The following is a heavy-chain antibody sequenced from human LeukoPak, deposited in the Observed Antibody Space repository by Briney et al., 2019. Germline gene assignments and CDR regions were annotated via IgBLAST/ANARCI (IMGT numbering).Heavy chain of an antibody. CDR1: GYTFTSYG. Sequence: ASVKVSCKASGYTFTSYGISWVRQAPGQELEWMGWISAYNGNTNYAQKLQGRVTMTTDTSTSTAYMELRSLRSDDTAVYYCARGDCSSTACYSVGNYWGQGTLVTVSS. CDR2: ISAYNGNT. J-gene: IGHJ4*02. V-gene: IGHV1-18*01. CDR3: ARGDCSSTACYSVGNY. D-gene: IGHD2-2*02.